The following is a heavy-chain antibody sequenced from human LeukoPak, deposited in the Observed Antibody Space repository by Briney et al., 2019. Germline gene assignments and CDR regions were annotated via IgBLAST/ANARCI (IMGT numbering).Heavy chain of an antibody. V-gene: IGHV4-34*01. J-gene: IGHJ4*02. CDR1: GTSFSSYY. D-gene: IGHD4-17*01. Sequence: PSETLSLTCAVSGTSFSSYYWSWILQPPGTGLEWIGEVNHSGYTNDNPSLKSRVTISVDTSKNQFSLRLRSVTAADTGVYFCARMTTGHDFWGQGTLVTVSS. CDR2: VNHSGYT. CDR3: ARMTTGHDF.